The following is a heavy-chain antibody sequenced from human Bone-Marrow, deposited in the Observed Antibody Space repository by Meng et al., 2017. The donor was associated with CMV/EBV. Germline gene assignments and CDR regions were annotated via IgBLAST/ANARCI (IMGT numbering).Heavy chain of an antibody. CDR2: ISSSGSTI. J-gene: IGHJ2*01. D-gene: IGHD2-2*01. CDR1: GFTFSDYY. CDR3: ARAGVVVVPAANWYFDL. Sequence: GESLKISCAASGFTFSDYYMSWIRQAPGKGLEWVSYISSSGSTIYYADSVKGRFTISRDNAKNSLYLQMNSLRAEDTAVYYCARAGVVVVPAANWYFDLWGRGTLVTVSS. V-gene: IGHV3-11*04.